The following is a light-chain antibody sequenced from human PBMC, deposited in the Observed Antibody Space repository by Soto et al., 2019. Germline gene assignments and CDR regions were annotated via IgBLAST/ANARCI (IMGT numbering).Light chain of an antibody. CDR1: QSVSSN. Sequence: EIVMTQSPATLSVSPGERATLSCRASQSVSSNLAWYQQKPGQAPRLLIYGASPRATGIPARFSGSGSGTEFTLTISSLQSEDFAVYYGQQYNNWPWTFGQGTKVEIK. J-gene: IGKJ1*01. V-gene: IGKV3-15*01. CDR2: GAS. CDR3: QQYNNWPWT.